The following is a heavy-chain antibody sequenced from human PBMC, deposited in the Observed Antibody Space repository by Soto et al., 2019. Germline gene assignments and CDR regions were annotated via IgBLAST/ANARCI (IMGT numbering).Heavy chain of an antibody. CDR1: GASINNNNW. CDR3: ARGITHSSTCPLGR. V-gene: IGHV4-4*02. J-gene: IGHJ4*02. CDR2: IFHSGST. Sequence: SETLSLTCDVSGASINNNNWWSLVRQPPGRGLEWIGEIFHSGSTNYDPSLKSRVTISIDKSKNQFSLKVSSVTAADTAVYYCARGITHSSTCPLGRWGQATLRTLAS. D-gene: IGHD3-3*01.